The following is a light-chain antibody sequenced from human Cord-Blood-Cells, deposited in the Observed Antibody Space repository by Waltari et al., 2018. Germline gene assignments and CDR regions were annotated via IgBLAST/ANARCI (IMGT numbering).Light chain of an antibody. CDR1: QSVLYSSNNKNY. CDR2: WAS. J-gene: IGKJ1*01. CDR3: QQYYSTWT. Sequence: DIVMTQSPDSLAVSLGERATINCKSSQSVLYSSNNKNYLAWYQQKPGQPPKLLLYWASTRESGVPDRFRVSGSGTDFSLTISSLQAEDVAVYYCQQYYSTWTFGQGTKVEIK. V-gene: IGKV4-1*01.